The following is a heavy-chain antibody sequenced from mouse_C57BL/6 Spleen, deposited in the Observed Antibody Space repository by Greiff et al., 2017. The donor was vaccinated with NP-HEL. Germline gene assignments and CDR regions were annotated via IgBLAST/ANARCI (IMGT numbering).Heavy chain of an antibody. D-gene: IGHD1-1*01. CDR2: ISSGSSTI. CDR1: GFTFSDYG. V-gene: IGHV5-17*01. J-gene: IGHJ4*01. Sequence: DVQLVESGGGLVKPGGSLKLSCAASGFTFSDYGMHWVRQAPEKGLEWVAYISSGSSTIYYADTVKGRFTISRDNAKNTLFLQMTSLRSEDTAMYYCARHGRYAMDYWGQGTSVTVSS. CDR3: ARHGRYAMDY.